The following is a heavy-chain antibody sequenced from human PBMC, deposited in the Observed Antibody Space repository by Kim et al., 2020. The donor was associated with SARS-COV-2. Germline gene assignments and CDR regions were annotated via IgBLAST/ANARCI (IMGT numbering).Heavy chain of an antibody. CDR2: ITSGGHNK. CDR1: GFMFSDYT. V-gene: IGHV3-21*01. Sequence: GGSLRLSCEASGFMFSDYTMNWVRQAQGKGLEWVSSITSGGHNKYYADSVKGRFTISRDNAKNSLYLQMNSLRVEDTAVDYCARDPPVPPTGLWDQGTLV. J-gene: IGHJ1*01. D-gene: IGHD1-1*01. CDR3: ARDPPVPPTGL.